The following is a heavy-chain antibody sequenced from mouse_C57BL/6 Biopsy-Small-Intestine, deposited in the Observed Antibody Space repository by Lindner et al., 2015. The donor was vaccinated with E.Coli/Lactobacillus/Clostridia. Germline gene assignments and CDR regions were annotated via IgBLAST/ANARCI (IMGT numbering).Heavy chain of an antibody. CDR3: VRRGSATVGYAVDY. V-gene: IGHV10-1*01. D-gene: IGHD1-1*01. J-gene: IGHJ4*01. CDR2: IRSKSNNYAT. CDR1: GFSFNTYA. Sequence: EVQLQESGGGLVQPKGSLKLSCAASGFSFNTYAMNWVRQAPGKGLEWVARIRSKSNNYATYYADSVKDRFTISRDDSESMLYLQMNNLQTEDTAVYYCVRRGSATVGYAVDYWGQGTSVTVSS.